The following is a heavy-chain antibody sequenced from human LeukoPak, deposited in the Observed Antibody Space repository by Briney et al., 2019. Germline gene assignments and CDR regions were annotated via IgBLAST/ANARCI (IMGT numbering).Heavy chain of an antibody. J-gene: IGHJ4*02. V-gene: IGHV4-34*01. CDR2: INHSGST. D-gene: IGHD1-26*01. CDR1: GGSFSAYY. Sequence: SETLSLTCAVYGGSFSAYYWSWIRQPPGKGLEWIGEINHSGSTNYNPSLKSRVTISVDTSKNQFSLKLSSVTAADTAVYYCAKVDTRELLRSCFDYWGQGTLVTVSS. CDR3: AKVDTRELLRSCFDY.